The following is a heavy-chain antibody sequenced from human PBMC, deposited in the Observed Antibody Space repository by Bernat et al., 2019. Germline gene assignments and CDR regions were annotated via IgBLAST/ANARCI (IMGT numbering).Heavy chain of an antibody. CDR1: GGTFSSYA. Sequence: QVQLVQSGAEVTKPGSSVKVSCKASGGTFSSYAISWVRQAPGQGLEWMGGIIPIFGTANYAQKFQGRFTITAHKPTSTTYMGLSSVSSEDTAVYYCVSHGIVVVIATVYWGQGTLVTVSS. V-gene: IGHV1-69*06. CDR3: VSHGIVVVIATVY. J-gene: IGHJ4*02. D-gene: IGHD2-21*01. CDR2: IIPIFGTA.